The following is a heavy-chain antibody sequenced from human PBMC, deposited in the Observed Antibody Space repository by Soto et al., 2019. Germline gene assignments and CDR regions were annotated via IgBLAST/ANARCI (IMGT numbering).Heavy chain of an antibody. Sequence: QVQLVESGGGVVQPGRSLRLSCAASGFTFSSYGMHWVRQAPGKGLEWVAVIWYDGSNKYYADSVKGRFTISRDNSKNTLYLQMNSLRAEDTAVYYCARGFTWIQLWGNDAFDIWGQGTMVTVSS. D-gene: IGHD5-18*01. CDR2: IWYDGSNK. CDR3: ARGFTWIQLWGNDAFDI. J-gene: IGHJ3*02. V-gene: IGHV3-33*01. CDR1: GFTFSSYG.